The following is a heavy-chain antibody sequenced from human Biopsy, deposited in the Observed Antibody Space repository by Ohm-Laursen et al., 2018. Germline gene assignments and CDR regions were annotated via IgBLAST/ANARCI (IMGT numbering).Heavy chain of an antibody. V-gene: IGHV4-59*02. Sequence: TLSLTCTVSGDSVTKYYWSWIRQPPGKGLEWIGHIYYSVMTNYNPSLQSRVSISVDTSRNQVSLTLSSVTAEDTAVYYRARDSGILNYGNFKYYHYYGMDVWGQGTKVTVSS. D-gene: IGHD4-11*01. CDR3: ARDSGILNYGNFKYYHYYGMDV. J-gene: IGHJ6*02. CDR2: IYYSVMT. CDR1: GDSVTKYY.